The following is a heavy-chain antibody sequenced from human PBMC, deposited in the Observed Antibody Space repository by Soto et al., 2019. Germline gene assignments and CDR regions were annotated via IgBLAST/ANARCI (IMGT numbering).Heavy chain of an antibody. Sequence: SVKVSCKDSGGTFSSYAISWVRQAPGQGLEWMGGIIPIFGTANYAQKFQGRVTITADESTSTAYMELSSLRSEDTAVYYCARVGYSSSWYTYWGQGTLVTVSS. CDR1: GGTFSSYA. D-gene: IGHD6-13*01. CDR3: ARVGYSSSWYTY. V-gene: IGHV1-69*13. CDR2: IIPIFGTA. J-gene: IGHJ4*02.